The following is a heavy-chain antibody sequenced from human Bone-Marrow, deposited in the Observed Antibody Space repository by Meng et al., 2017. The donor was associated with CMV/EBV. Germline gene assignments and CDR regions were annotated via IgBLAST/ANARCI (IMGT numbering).Heavy chain of an antibody. J-gene: IGHJ4*02. D-gene: IGHD3-3*01. CDR1: GGSFSGYY. Sequence: SETLSLTCAVYGGSFSGYYWSWIRQPPGKGLEWIGEINHSGSTNYNPSLKSRVTISVDTSKNQFSLKLSSVTAADTAVYYCARVASNYDFWSGYYRGRYFDYWGPGTLVPVSS. V-gene: IGHV4-34*01. CDR2: INHSGST. CDR3: ARVASNYDFWSGYYRGRYFDY.